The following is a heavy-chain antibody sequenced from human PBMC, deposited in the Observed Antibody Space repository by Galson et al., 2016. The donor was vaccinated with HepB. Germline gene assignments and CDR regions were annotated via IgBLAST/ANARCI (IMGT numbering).Heavy chain of an antibody. D-gene: IGHD3-10*01. CDR3: AKRVAVHGSELMDV. CDR2: IDDSDIST. Sequence: SLRLSCAASGFTFSNYAMNWVRQAPGKGLEWVSAIDDSDISTYYADSVRGRFTMSRDNSKNTLYLQMNNLRAEDTAIYYCAKRVAVHGSELMDVWGQGTTVTVSS. V-gene: IGHV3-23*01. J-gene: IGHJ6*02. CDR1: GFTFSNYA.